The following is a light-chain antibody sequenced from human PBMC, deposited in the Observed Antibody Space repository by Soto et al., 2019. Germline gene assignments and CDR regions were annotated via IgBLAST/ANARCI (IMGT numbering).Light chain of an antibody. J-gene: IGKJ1*01. CDR3: LHTYSFPRT. Sequence: DIQMTQSPSSVSASVGDRVTLTCRASQGIGDRLAWYQQKPGKVPQLLIYFASTLGSGVPSRFSGSGSGTDIILTINTLQADDFATYYCLHTYSFPRTFGQGTKVEIK. CDR1: QGIGDR. V-gene: IGKV1-12*01. CDR2: FAS.